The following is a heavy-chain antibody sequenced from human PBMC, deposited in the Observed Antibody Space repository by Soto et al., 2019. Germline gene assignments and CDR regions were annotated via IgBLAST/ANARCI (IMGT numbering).Heavy chain of an antibody. CDR2: ISGSGGST. CDR1: GFTFSSYA. J-gene: IGHJ6*02. V-gene: IGHV3-23*01. CDR3: ATHIAARPSYYYYYGMDV. D-gene: IGHD6-6*01. Sequence: PGGSLRLSCAASGFTFSSYAMSWVRQAPGKGLEWVSAISGSGGSTYYADSVKGRFTISRDNSKNTLYLQMNSLRAEDTAVYYCATHIAARPSYYYYYGMDVWGQGTTVTVSS.